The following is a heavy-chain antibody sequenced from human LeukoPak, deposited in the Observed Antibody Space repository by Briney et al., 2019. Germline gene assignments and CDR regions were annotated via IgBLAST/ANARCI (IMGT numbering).Heavy chain of an antibody. CDR2: INHSGST. J-gene: IGHJ2*01. V-gene: IGHV4-34*01. CDR3: ARGPTEGWYFDL. Sequence: SETLSLTCSVSGDSNSDYYWTWIRQPPGKGLEWIGEINHSGSTNYNPSLKSRVSISVDTSKNQFSLKLSSVTAADTTVYYCARGPTEGWYFDLWGRGTLVTVSS. CDR1: GDSNSDYY.